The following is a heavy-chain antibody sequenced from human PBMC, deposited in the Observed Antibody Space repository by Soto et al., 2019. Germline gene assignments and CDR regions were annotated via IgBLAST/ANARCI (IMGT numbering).Heavy chain of an antibody. V-gene: IGHV3-7*04. CDR3: ARGHSNSCDY. D-gene: IGHD5-18*01. CDR2: IKPDGGEQ. J-gene: IGHJ4*02. CDR1: GFTFGNYW. Sequence: EVQLVESGGGLVQPGGSLRLSCEASGFTFGNYWMNWVRQTPGNGLEWVANIKPDGGEQYYVDSVKGRFTISRDNAKDSLYLQMSSLRGDDTAVYYCARGHSNSCDYWGQGTLVTVSS.